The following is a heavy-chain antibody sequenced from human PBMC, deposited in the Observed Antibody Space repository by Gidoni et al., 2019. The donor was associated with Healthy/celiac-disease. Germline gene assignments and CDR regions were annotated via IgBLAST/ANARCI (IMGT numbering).Heavy chain of an antibody. J-gene: IGHJ4*02. V-gene: IGHV1-69*04. D-gene: IGHD3-22*01. CDR3: ASPPPNDSSGYYPFDY. CDR2: IIPILGIA. Sequence: QVQLVQSGAEVKKPGSSVKVSCKASGGTFSSYAISWVRQAPGQGLEWMGRIIPILGIANYAQKFQGRVTITADKSTSTAYMELSSLRSEDTAVYYCASPPPNDSSGYYPFDYWGQGTLVTVSS. CDR1: GGTFSSYA.